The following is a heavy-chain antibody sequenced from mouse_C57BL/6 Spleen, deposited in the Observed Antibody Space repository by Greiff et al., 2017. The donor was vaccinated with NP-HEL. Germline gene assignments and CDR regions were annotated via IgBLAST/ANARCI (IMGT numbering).Heavy chain of an antibody. J-gene: IGHJ2*01. Sequence: EVHLVESGGGLVQPGGSLKLSCAASGFTFSDYYMYWVRQTPEKRLEWVAYISNGGGSTYYPDTVKGRFTISRDNAKNTLYLQMSRLKSEDTAMYYCARRGSSGLDYWGQGTTLTVSS. V-gene: IGHV5-12*01. CDR1: GFTFSDYY. CDR3: ARRGSSGLDY. CDR2: ISNGGGST. D-gene: IGHD3-2*02.